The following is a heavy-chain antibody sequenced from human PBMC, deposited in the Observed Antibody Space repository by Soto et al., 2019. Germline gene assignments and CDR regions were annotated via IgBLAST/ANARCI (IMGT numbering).Heavy chain of an antibody. CDR3: ARDRYCSGISCFTDAFDV. J-gene: IGHJ3*01. D-gene: IGHD2-2*02. V-gene: IGHV4-59*01. CDR1: GGSITNSY. Sequence: SETLSLTCSVSGGSITNSYWSWIRQPPGKGLEWIGYIYHSGSTNYNPSLKSRVTIALDTSKTQFSLKLSSVTAADTAVYYCARDRYCSGISCFTDAFDVWGQGTMVTVSS. CDR2: IYHSGST.